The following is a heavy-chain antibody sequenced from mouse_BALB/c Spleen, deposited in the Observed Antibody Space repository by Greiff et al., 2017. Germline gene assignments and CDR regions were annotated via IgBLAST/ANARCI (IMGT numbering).Heavy chain of an antibody. J-gene: IGHJ1*01. CDR2: IDPETGGT. D-gene: IGHD1-1*01. CDR1: GYTFTDYE. Sequence: VQLQQSGAELVRPGASVTLSCKASGYTFTDYEMHWVKQTPVHGLEWIGAIDPETGGTAYNQKFKGKATLTADKSSSTAYMELRSLTSEDSAVYYCTREGLTTVVAYWYFDVWGAGTTVTVSS. CDR3: TREGLTTVVAYWYFDV. V-gene: IGHV1-15*01.